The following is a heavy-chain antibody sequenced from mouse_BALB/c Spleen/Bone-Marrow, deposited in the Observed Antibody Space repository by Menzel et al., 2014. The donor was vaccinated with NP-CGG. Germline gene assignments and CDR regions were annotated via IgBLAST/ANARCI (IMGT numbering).Heavy chain of an antibody. CDR1: GFTFTDYY. Sequence: EVKLMESGGGLVQPGGSLRLSCATSGFTFTDYYMSWVRQPPGKALVWLGFIRNKANGYTTEYSASVKGRFTISRDNSQSTLYLQMNTLRAEDSATYYCARVTTAWFAYWGQGTLVTVSA. V-gene: IGHV7-3*02. J-gene: IGHJ3*01. CDR2: IRNKANGYTT. D-gene: IGHD1-1*01. CDR3: ARVTTAWFAY.